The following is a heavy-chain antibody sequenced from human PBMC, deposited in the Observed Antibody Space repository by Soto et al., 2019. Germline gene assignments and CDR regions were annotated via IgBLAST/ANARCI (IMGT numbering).Heavy chain of an antibody. D-gene: IGHD3-10*01. CDR3: ARYIFGQGFIS. J-gene: IGHJ4*02. CDR2: MHANTGLT. CDR1: GSTFSTLD. V-gene: IGHV1-8*01. Sequence: QVQLVQSGAEVNKPGASVKVSCKASGSTFSTLDLNGGRQAPGQGLDWMGWMHANTGLTGHPQKFQGRLSMTRDTSISTAYMELSSLRADDTAGYYCARYIFGQGFISWGQGTLVTVSS.